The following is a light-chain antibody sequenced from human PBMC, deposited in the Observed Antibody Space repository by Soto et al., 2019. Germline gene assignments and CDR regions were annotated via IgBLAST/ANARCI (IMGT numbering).Light chain of an antibody. V-gene: IGKV1-5*01. CDR1: QSVSSW. CDR2: DAS. Sequence: DIQMTQSPSSLSASVGDRVTFTCRASQSVSSWLAWYQQKPGKAPKLLIYDASTLESGVPSRFSGSGSGTEFTLTISSLEPEDFAVYHCKQRSSWPSFGQGTRLEI. CDR3: KQRSSWPS. J-gene: IGKJ5*01.